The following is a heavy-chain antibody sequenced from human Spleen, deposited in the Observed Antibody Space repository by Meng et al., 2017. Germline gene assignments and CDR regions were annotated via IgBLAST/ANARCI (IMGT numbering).Heavy chain of an antibody. D-gene: IGHD1-26*01. CDR2: ISGSGGST. CDR3: AKDVRIVGATHFDD. J-gene: IGHJ4*02. Sequence: GESLKISCAASGFTFSSYAMSWVRQAPGKGLEWVSAISGSGGSTYYADSVKGRFTISRDKSKNTVYLQMNSLRAEDTAVYYCAKDVRIVGATHFDDWGQGTLVTVSS. V-gene: IGHV3-23*01. CDR1: GFTFSSYA.